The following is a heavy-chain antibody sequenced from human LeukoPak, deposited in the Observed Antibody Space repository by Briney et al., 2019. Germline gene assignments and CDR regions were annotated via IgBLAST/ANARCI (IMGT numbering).Heavy chain of an antibody. CDR1: GDSISNYY. Sequence: PSETLSLTCTVSGDSISNYYWSWIRQPPGKGLEWIGYIYYSGSTNYNPSLKSRVTISVDTSKNQFSLKLSSVTAADTAVYYCARVGSGWPLDYWGQGTLVTVSS. CDR2: IYYSGST. V-gene: IGHV4-59*01. J-gene: IGHJ4*02. D-gene: IGHD6-19*01. CDR3: ARVGSGWPLDY.